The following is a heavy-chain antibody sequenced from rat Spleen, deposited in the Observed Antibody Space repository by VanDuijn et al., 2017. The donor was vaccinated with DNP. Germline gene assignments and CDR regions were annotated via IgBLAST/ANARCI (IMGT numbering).Heavy chain of an antibody. CDR2: ISHSDGTT. D-gene: IGHD1-4*01. CDR1: GFSFRNYY. J-gene: IGHJ3*01. CDR3: ATSPGPNWFAY. Sequence: EVQLVESGGGLVLPGRSMKLSCAVSGFSFRNYYMAWVHQAPKQGLEWVAMISHSDGTTYYPDSVKGRFTISRDNAKNSLFLQLNSLKSDDTATYYCATSPGPNWFAYWGQGTLVTVSS. V-gene: IGHV5-25*01.